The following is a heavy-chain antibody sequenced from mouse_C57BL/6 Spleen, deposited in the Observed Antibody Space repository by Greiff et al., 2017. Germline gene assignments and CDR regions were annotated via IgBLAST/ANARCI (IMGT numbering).Heavy chain of an antibody. D-gene: IGHD2-5*01. J-gene: IGHJ2*01. V-gene: IGHV1-80*01. Sequence: QVQLQQSGAELVKPGASVKISCKASGYAFSSYWMNWVKQRPGKGLEWIGQIYPGDGDTNYNGKFTGKATLTADKSSSTAYMQLSSLTSEDSAVYFCARSDSNFHFDYWGQGTTLTVSS. CDR3: ARSDSNFHFDY. CDR1: GYAFSSYW. CDR2: IYPGDGDT.